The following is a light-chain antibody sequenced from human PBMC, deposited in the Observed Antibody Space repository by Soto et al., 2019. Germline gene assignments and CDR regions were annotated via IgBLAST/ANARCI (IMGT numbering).Light chain of an antibody. J-gene: IGLJ2*01. V-gene: IGLV2-14*01. CDR1: SSDVGSYSY. CDR3: SSYTTSSTLV. Sequence: LTQPASVSGSPGQSITISCTGTSSDVGSYSYVSWYQQHPGKAPKLMIYEVSNRPSGVSNRFSGSKSGNTASLTISGLQAEDEADYYCSSYTTSSTLVFGGGTKVTVL. CDR2: EVS.